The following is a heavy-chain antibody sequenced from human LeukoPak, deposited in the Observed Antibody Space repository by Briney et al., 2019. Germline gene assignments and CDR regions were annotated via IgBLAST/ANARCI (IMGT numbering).Heavy chain of an antibody. CDR3: AKKEGDTYSSWYVDV. CDR1: GFSFGSFA. Sequence: GGSLRLSCAASGFSFGSFAMSWVRQAPGKGLEWVSGIIGSGGTTFYADSAKGRFTISRDNSKNTLYLQMNSLRAEDTAIYYCAKKEGDTYSSWYVDVWGKGTTVTVSS. D-gene: IGHD2-15*01. J-gene: IGHJ6*03. CDR2: IIGSGGTT. V-gene: IGHV3-23*01.